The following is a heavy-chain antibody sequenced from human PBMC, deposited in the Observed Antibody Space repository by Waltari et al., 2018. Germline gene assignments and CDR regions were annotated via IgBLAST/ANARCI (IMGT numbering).Heavy chain of an antibody. V-gene: IGHV3-23*04. CDR1: GFTFSSYA. Sequence: EVQLVESGGGLVQPGGSLRLSCAASGFTFSSYAMSWVRQAPGKGLEWVSGFSGSGGNTYYADSVKGRFTISRDNSRNTLYLQMNSLRAEDTAVYYCAKDRFPDYNDTGGLFDFWGQGTQVTVSS. CDR3: AKDRFPDYNDTGGLFDF. J-gene: IGHJ4*02. D-gene: IGHD3-22*01. CDR2: FSGSGGNT.